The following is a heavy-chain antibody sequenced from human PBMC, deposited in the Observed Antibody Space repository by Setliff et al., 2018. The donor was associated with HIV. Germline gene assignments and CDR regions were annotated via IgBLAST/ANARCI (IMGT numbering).Heavy chain of an antibody. D-gene: IGHD4-17*01. V-gene: IGHV3-11*01. CDR2: ISSSGATI. CDR1: GDSISSHS. J-gene: IGHJ6*02. Sequence: LSLTCTVSGDSISSHSWSWIRQAPGKGLEWVAHISSSGATIYYVDSVKGRFTIARDNARNSLYLQMNSLKADDTAVYYCARAKIGPAGDRTYYYGMDVWGQGTTVTVSS. CDR3: ARAKIGPAGDRTYYYGMDV.